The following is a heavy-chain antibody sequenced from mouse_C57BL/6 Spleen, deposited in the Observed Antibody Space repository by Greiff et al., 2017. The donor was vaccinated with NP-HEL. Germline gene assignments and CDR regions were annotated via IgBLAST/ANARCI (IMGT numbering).Heavy chain of an antibody. CDR2: INPSSGYT. CDR1: GYTFTSYT. D-gene: IGHD1-1*01. CDR3: AFDYYGSFAY. J-gene: IGHJ3*01. V-gene: IGHV1-4*01. Sequence: VKLQESGAELARPGASVKMSCKASGYTFTSYTMHWVKQRPGQGLEWIGYINPSSGYTKYNQKFKDKATLTADKSSSTAYMQLSSLTSEDSAVYYCAFDYYGSFAYWGQGTLVTVSA.